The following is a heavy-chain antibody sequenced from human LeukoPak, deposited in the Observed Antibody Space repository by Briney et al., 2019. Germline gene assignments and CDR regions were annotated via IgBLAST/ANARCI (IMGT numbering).Heavy chain of an antibody. CDR1: GGSISSYY. CDR2: IYYSGST. J-gene: IGHJ5*02. CDR3: ARDSGYPVDP. V-gene: IGHV4-59*12. Sequence: SETLSLTCTVSGGSISSYYWNWIRQPPGKGLEWIGYIYYSGSTKYNPSLKSRVTISVDTSKNQFSLKLSSVTAADTAVYYCARDSGYPVDPWGQGTLVTVSS. D-gene: IGHD3-10*01.